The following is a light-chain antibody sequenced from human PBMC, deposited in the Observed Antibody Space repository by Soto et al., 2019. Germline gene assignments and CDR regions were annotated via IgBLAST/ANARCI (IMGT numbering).Light chain of an antibody. Sequence: DIVMTQSPDSLAVSLGERATINCKSSQSLLYSSNNKNYLAWYQQKSGQPPKLLIYWASTRESGVPDRFSGSGSGTDFTLTISSLQAEDVAVYYCQEYHGTPQHTFGQGTKLEIK. CDR3: QEYHGTPQHT. CDR2: WAS. V-gene: IGKV4-1*01. CDR1: QSLLYSSNNKNY. J-gene: IGKJ2*01.